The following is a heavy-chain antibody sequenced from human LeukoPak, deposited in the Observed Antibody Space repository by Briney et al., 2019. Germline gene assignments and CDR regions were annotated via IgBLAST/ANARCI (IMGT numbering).Heavy chain of an antibody. CDR3: AKGYCSSTSCYRSWGALDY. V-gene: IGHV3-23*01. CDR2: LSKSGDNT. J-gene: IGHJ4*02. D-gene: IGHD2-2*01. Sequence: GGSLRLSCTASGFTFSSYSMTWVRQAPGKGLEWVSGLSKSGDNTYYADSVKGRFTISRDNSKNTLYLQMNSLRAEDTAVYYCAKGYCSSTSCYRSWGALDYWGQGTLVTVSS. CDR1: GFTFSSYS.